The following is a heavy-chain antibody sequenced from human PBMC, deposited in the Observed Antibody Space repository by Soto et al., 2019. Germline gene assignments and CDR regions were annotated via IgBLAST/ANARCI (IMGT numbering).Heavy chain of an antibody. CDR2: ISACNGNT. CDR3: ARDSYWSTYYDFRSGSSGTDV. D-gene: IGHD3-3*01. V-gene: IGHV1-18*04. Sequence: GASVKFSCKASGYTFTRYGISWVRQGPGQGLEGMGWISACNGNTNYAQKLQVRVTMTTDTSTSTAYMELRSLRSDDTAVDYCARDSYWSTYYDFRSGSSGTDVWGQGIKVTVSS. J-gene: IGHJ6*02. CDR1: GYTFTRYG.